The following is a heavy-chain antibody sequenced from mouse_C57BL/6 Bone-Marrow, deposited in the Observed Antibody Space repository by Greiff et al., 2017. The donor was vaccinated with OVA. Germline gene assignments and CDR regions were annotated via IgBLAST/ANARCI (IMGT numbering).Heavy chain of an antibody. CDR2: IYPSDSET. V-gene: IGHV1-61*01. D-gene: IGHD4-1*01. Sequence: VQLQQPGAELVRPGSSVKLSCKASGYTFTSYRMDWVKQRPGQGLEWIGNIYPSDSETHYNQKFKDKAALTVDKSSSTAYMQLSSLTSEDSAVYYCARYLGRDWYFDVWGTGTTVTVSS. CDR3: ARYLGRDWYFDV. CDR1: GYTFTSYR. J-gene: IGHJ1*03.